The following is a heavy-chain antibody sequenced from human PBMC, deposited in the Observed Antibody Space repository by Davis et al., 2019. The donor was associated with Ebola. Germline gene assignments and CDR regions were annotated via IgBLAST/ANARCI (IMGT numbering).Heavy chain of an antibody. D-gene: IGHD6-13*01. Sequence: MPSETLSLTCTVSGGSISSYYWSWIRQPPGKGLEWIGYIYYSGSTNYNPSLKSRVTISVDTSKNQFSLKLSSVTAADTAVYYCARLSSSWYVVGYFDYWGQGTLVTVSS. CDR2: IYYSGST. CDR3: ARLSSSWYVVGYFDY. CDR1: GGSISSYY. J-gene: IGHJ4*02. V-gene: IGHV4-59*12.